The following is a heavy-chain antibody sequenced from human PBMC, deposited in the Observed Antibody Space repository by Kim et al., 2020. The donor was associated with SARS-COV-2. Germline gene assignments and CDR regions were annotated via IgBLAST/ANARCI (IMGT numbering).Heavy chain of an antibody. Sequence: GGSLRLSCAASGFTFSSYCMHWIRQAPGKGLEWVSYIRNSGINKYYADSVKGRFTISRDNAKNTLYLQMNSLRAEDTAVYYCAKDYAVVPAAIVEAGGMDVWGQGTTVPVSS. V-gene: IGHV3-48*04. D-gene: IGHD2-2*01. CDR3: AKDYAVVPAAIVEAGGMDV. CDR1: GFTFSSYC. CDR2: IRNSGINK. J-gene: IGHJ6*02.